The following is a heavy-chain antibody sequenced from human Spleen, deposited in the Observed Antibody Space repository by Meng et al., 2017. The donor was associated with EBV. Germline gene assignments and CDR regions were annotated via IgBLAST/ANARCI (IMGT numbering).Heavy chain of an antibody. CDR1: GASVSSGSYH. Sequence: QGQLQESGPELVKPSETLSLTCTVAGASVSSGSYHWNWIRQPPGKGLEWIGDIYYSGSTNYNPSLKSRVTISVDTSKNQFSLKLRSVTAADTAVYYCARDQSGLSGFGPWGQGTLVTVSS. D-gene: IGHD5-12*01. CDR2: IYYSGST. J-gene: IGHJ5*02. CDR3: ARDQSGLSGFGP. V-gene: IGHV4-61*01.